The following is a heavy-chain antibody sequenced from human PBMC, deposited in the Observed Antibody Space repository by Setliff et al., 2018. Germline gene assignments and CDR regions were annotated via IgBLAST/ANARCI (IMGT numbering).Heavy chain of an antibody. D-gene: IGHD2-15*01. Sequence: SETLSLTCTVSGGSISSGAYHWTWIRQYPGKGLEWVGYIYFSGTTYYNPSLKSRLAISVDTSKNQFSLNLSSVTAEDTAVYYCAKGVGNCRGGNCYSDAFDIWGQGTMVTVSS. CDR1: GGSISSGAYH. CDR2: IYFSGTT. CDR3: AKGVGNCRGGNCYSDAFDI. V-gene: IGHV4-31*03. J-gene: IGHJ3*02.